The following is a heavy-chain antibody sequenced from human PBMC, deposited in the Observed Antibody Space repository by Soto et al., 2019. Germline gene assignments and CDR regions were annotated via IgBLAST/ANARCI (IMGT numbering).Heavy chain of an antibody. D-gene: IGHD4-17*01. CDR3: ARDTTVTTALDY. V-gene: IGHV3-21*01. Sequence: EVQLVESGGGLVKPGGSLRLSCAASGFTFSSYSMNWVRQAPGKGLEWVSSISSSSSYIYYADSVKGRFTISRDNAKNSLYLQMNSLRAEDTAVYYCARDTTVTTALDYWGQGTLVTVSS. J-gene: IGHJ4*02. CDR2: ISSSSSYI. CDR1: GFTFSSYS.